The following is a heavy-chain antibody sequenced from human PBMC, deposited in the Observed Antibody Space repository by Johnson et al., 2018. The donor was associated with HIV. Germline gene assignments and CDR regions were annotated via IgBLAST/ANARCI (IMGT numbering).Heavy chain of an antibody. CDR3: ARDWDLPNAVDI. CDR1: GFTFSSYG. J-gene: IGHJ3*02. Sequence: QVQLVESGGGVVQPGGSLRLSCAASGFTFSSYGMHWVRQAPGKGLEWVAIILYDGSNKYYADSVKGRFTISRDNSKNTLYLQMNSLRGEDTAVYYCARDWDLPNAVDIWGQGTMVTVSS. D-gene: IGHD1-26*01. CDR2: ILYDGSNK. V-gene: IGHV3-30*19.